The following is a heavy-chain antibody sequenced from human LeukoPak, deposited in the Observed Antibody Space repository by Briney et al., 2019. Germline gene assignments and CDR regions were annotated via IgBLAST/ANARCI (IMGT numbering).Heavy chain of an antibody. J-gene: IGHJ4*02. Sequence: QPGGSLRLSCAASGFTFSSYAMSWVRQAPGKGLEWVSVIYSGGSTYYADSVKGRFTISRDNSKNTVNLQMNSLRPEDTAVYYCARDTPSSGFDYWGQGTQVTVSS. CDR1: GFTFSSYA. CDR2: IYSGGST. D-gene: IGHD3-10*01. CDR3: ARDTPSSGFDY. V-gene: IGHV3-23*03.